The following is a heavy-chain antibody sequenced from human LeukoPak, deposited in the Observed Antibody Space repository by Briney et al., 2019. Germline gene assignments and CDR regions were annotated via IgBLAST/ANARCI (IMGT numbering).Heavy chain of an antibody. Sequence: SETLSLTCTVSGGSISSYYWSWIRQPPGKGLEWIGYIYYSGSTNYNPSLKSRVTISVDTSKNQFSLKLSSVTAADTAVYYCATTQGVPDAFDIWGQGTMVTVSS. D-gene: IGHD3-10*01. J-gene: IGHJ3*02. V-gene: IGHV4-59*01. CDR1: GGSISSYY. CDR2: IYYSGST. CDR3: ATTQGVPDAFDI.